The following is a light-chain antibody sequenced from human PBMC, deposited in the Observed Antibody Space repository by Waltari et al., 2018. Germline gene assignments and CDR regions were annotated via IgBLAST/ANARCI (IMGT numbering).Light chain of an antibody. CDR2: DAS. CDR3: QKYESLPAT. J-gene: IGKJ1*01. Sequence: DIVLTQSPGTLSLSPGERATLSCRASQSVRKYLAWYQQRPGQAPRLLIYDASTRATGSPDRFSGSGFGTDFSLTISRLEPEDFAVYYCQKYESLPATFGQGTKVEIK. CDR1: QSVRKY. V-gene: IGKV3-20*01.